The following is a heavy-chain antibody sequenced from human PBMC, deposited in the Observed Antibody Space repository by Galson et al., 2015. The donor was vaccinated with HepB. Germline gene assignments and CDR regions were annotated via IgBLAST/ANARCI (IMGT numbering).Heavy chain of an antibody. J-gene: IGHJ6*02. Sequence: SVKVSCKASGYIFTNYVIHWVRQAPGQGLEWMGCINTGSGNTAYSQNFQGRVTITRDTSASTAYMDLSSLRSEDTAVYYCARVWDGWGLGGMDVWGQGTTVTVSS. CDR1: GYIFTNYV. CDR2: INTGSGNT. D-gene: IGHD5-24*01. CDR3: ARVWDGWGLGGMDV. V-gene: IGHV1-3*04.